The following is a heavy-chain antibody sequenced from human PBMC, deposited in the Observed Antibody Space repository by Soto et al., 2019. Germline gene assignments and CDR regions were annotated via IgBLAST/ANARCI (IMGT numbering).Heavy chain of an antibody. Sequence: EVQLVESGGGLVQPGGSLRLSCAASGFTFSSYYMHWVRQAPGKGLVWISRIKTDGSFSSYADSVKGRFTISRDNARNTLFLQMNSLSDDDTAVYYCARGFYGDPPALDYWGQGTLVSGSS. CDR3: ARGFYGDPPALDY. V-gene: IGHV3-74*01. CDR1: GFTFSSYY. CDR2: IKTDGSFS. J-gene: IGHJ4*02. D-gene: IGHD4-17*01.